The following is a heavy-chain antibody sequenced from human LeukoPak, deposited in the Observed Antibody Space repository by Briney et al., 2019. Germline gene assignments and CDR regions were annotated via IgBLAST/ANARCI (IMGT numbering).Heavy chain of an antibody. CDR2: IYHSGNT. D-gene: IGHD6-13*01. V-gene: IGHV4-38-2*02. CDR1: GYSISSGYY. CDR3: ARGDYSSSWYEYNWFDP. J-gene: IGHJ5*02. Sequence: SETLSLTCTVSGYSISSGYYWGWIRQPPGKGLEWIGSIYHSGNTYYSPSLRSRVTISVDTSKNQFSLKLSSVTAADTAVYYCARGDYSSSWYEYNWFDPWGQGTLVTVSS.